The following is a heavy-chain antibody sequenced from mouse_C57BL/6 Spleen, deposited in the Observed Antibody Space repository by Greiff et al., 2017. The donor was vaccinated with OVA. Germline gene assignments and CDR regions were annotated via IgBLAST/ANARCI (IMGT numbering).Heavy chain of an antibody. CDR3: ARWDYYDYDEGFAY. V-gene: IGHV1-9*01. D-gene: IGHD2-4*01. J-gene: IGHJ3*01. Sequence: QVQLQQSGAELMKPGASVKLSCKATGYTFTVYWIEWVKQRPGHGLEWIGEILPGSGSTNYNEKFKGKATFTADTSSNTAYMQLSSLTTEDSAIYYCARWDYYDYDEGFAYWGQGTLVTVSA. CDR2: ILPGSGST. CDR1: GYTFTVYW.